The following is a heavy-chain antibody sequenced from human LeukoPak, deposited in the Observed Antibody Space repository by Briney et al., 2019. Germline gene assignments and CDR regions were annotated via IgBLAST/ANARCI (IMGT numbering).Heavy chain of an antibody. CDR1: GYTFTSYA. CDR2: INTGNGNT. Sequence: ASVKVSCKASGYTFTSYAIHWVRQAPGQRLECMGWINTGNGNTKYSQKFQGRVTITRDTSASTAYMELSSLRSEDTAVYYCARVAIRRYFDWFKGYYYGMDVWGQGTTVTVSS. D-gene: IGHD3-9*01. J-gene: IGHJ6*02. V-gene: IGHV1-3*04. CDR3: ARVAIRRYFDWFKGYYYGMDV.